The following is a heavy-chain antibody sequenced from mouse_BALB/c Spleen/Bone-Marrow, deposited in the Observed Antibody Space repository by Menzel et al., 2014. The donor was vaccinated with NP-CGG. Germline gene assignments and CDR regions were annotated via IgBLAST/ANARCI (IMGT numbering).Heavy chain of an antibody. D-gene: IGHD2-1*01. CDR2: IRSKSNNYAT. J-gene: IGHJ4*01. CDR1: GFTFNTYA. V-gene: IGHV10-1*02. CDR3: VRQALYGNYLYAMDY. Sequence: EVQLQESGGGLVQPKGSLKLSCAASGFTFNTYATNWVRQAPGKGLEWVARIRSKSNNYATYYADSVKDRFTISRDDSQSMLYLQMNNLKTEDTAMYYCVRQALYGNYLYAMDYWGQGTSVTVSS.